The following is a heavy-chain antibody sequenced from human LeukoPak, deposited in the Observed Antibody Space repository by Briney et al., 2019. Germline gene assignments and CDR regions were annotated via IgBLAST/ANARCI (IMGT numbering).Heavy chain of an antibody. D-gene: IGHD3-10*01. CDR3: AGPLGSPYFHH. Sequence: GGSLRLSCAASGFTFSSYSMNWVRQAPGKGLEWVSYISSSSSTIYYADSVKGRFTISRDNAKSSLYLQMNSLRAEDTAVYYCAGPLGSPYFHHWGQGTLVTVSS. V-gene: IGHV3-48*04. CDR2: ISSSSSTI. CDR1: GFTFSSYS. J-gene: IGHJ1*01.